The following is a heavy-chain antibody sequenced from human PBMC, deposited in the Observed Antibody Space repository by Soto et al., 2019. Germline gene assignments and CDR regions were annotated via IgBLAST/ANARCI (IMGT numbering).Heavy chain of an antibody. V-gene: IGHV4-59*01. J-gene: IGHJ4*02. Sequence: PSGTLSLTCTVSGGSISDFYWSWIRQPPGKGLEWIGYIYYTGSTNYNPSLKSRVSISVDTSKRQSSLKLSSVTAADTAVYYCAKASQYTDSSGYYSELHFFDYWGQGSLVTVSS. CDR1: GGSISDFY. D-gene: IGHD3-22*01. CDR2: IYYTGST. CDR3: AKASQYTDSSGYYSELHFFDY.